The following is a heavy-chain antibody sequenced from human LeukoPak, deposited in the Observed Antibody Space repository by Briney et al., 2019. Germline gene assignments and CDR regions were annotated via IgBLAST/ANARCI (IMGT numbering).Heavy chain of an antibody. CDR3: ARDTATARSFDY. J-gene: IGHJ4*02. Sequence: ASVKVSCKASGYTFTSYDINWVRQAPGQGLEWMGWISGYNGNTNYAQKFQGRVTMTADTSTSTAYMELRSLRYDDTAVYYCARDTATARSFDYWGQGTLVTVSS. CDR2: ISGYNGNT. D-gene: IGHD2-21*02. V-gene: IGHV1-18*01. CDR1: GYTFTSYD.